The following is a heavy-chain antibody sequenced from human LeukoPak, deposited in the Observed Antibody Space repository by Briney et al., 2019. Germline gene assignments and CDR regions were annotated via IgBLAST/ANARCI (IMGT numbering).Heavy chain of an antibody. D-gene: IGHD3-3*01. J-gene: IGHJ6*02. V-gene: IGHV1-8*01. Sequence: APVTVSCKASGYTFTSYDINWVRQATGQGLEWMGWMNPNSGNTGYAQKFQGRVTMTRNTSISTAYMELSSLRSEDTAVYYCARGSEWLLWRHYYYGMDVWGQGTTVTVSS. CDR2: MNPNSGNT. CDR3: ARGSEWLLWRHYYYGMDV. CDR1: GYTFTSYD.